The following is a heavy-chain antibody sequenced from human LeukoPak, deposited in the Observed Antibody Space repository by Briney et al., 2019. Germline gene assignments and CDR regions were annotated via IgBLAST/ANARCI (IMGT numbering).Heavy chain of an antibody. D-gene: IGHD3-22*01. V-gene: IGHV4-39*01. J-gene: IGHJ4*02. Sequence: SETLSLTCTVSGGSISSYYWGWVRQPPGKGLEWIGSIFYMGSTNYNPSLKSRVTISVDRSKNQFSLKLHSVTAADTAVYYCVRGAFYYDSSAFAVSDQWGQGTLVIVSS. CDR3: VRGAFYYDSSAFAVSDQ. CDR1: GGSISSYY. CDR2: IFYMGST.